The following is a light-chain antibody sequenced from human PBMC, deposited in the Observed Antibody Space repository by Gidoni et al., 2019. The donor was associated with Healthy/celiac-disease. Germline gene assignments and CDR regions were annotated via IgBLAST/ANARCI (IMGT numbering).Light chain of an antibody. CDR2: GAS. CDR1: QSVSSN. V-gene: IGKV3-15*01. J-gene: IGKJ4*01. Sequence: EIVMTQSPATLSVSPGERATLSCRASQSVSSNLAWYQQKPGQAPRLLIYGASTRATGIPARFSGSGSGTEFTLTISSLQFEDFAGYYWQHPGAFGGGTKVEIK. CDR3: QHPGA.